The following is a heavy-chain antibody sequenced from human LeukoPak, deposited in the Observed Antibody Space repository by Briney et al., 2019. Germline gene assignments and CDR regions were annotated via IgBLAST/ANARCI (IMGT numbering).Heavy chain of an antibody. V-gene: IGHV3-15*01. CDR3: TARAYYYYYMDV. Sequence: PGGSLRLSCAASGFSFSNAWMSWVRQAPGKGLEWVGRIKSKTDGGTTDYAAPVKGRFTTSRDDSKNTLYLQLNSLKTEDTAVYYCTARAYYYYYMDVWGKGTTVTVS. J-gene: IGHJ6*03. CDR1: GFSFSNAW. CDR2: IKSKTDGGTT.